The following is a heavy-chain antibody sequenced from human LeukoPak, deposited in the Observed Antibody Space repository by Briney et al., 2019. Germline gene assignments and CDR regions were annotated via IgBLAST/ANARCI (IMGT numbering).Heavy chain of an antibody. CDR2: IIPIFGTA. J-gene: IGHJ4*02. CDR1: GGTFSSYA. V-gene: IGHV1-69*13. Sequence: SVKVSCKASGGTFSSYAISWVRQAPGQGLEWMGGIIPIFGTANYAQKFQGRVTITADESTSTAYMELSSLRSEDTAVYYCARDSSTIFGVTYYFDYWGQGTLVTVSS. CDR3: ARDSSTIFGVTYYFDY. D-gene: IGHD3-3*01.